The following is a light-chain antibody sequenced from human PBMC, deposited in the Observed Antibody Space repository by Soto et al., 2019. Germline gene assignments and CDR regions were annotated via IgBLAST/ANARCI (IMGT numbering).Light chain of an antibody. CDR2: DIN. J-gene: IGLJ1*01. CDR3: GTLDSSLSAYV. V-gene: IGLV1-51*01. CDR1: SSNIGNNY. Sequence: QSVLTQPPSVSAAPGQKVTISCSGSSSNIGNNYVSWYQQLPGTAPKLLIYDINKRPSGIPDRFSGSKSGTSATLGITGLQTGDEADYYCGTLDSSLSAYVFATGTKLTV.